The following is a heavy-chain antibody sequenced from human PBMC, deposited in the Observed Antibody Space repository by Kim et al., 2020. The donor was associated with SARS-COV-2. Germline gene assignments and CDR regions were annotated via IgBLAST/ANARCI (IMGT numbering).Heavy chain of an antibody. CDR3: AREDGTTENFDY. D-gene: IGHD1-26*01. CDR1: GGSISSYY. J-gene: IGHJ4*02. V-gene: IGHV4-59*01. CDR2: IYYSGST. Sequence: SETLSLTCTVSGGSISSYYWSWIRQPPGKGLEWIGYIYYSGSTNYNPSLKSRVTISVDTSKNQFSLKLSSVTAADTAVYYCAREDGTTENFDYWGQGTLVTVSS.